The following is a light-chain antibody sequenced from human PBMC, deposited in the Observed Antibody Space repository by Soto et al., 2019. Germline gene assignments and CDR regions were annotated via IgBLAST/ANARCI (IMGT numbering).Light chain of an antibody. CDR1: QSVSSY. Sequence: EIVLTQSPATLSLFPGERATLSCRSSQSVSSYLAWYQQKPGQAPRLHIYDAANGAIGMPARFSGSGSGTDFTPTTTSREPEDSGIYDCKQRSNWPRWTLGHGTRRQIK. CDR3: KQRSNWPRWT. J-gene: IGKJ5*01. CDR2: DAA. V-gene: IGKV3-11*01.